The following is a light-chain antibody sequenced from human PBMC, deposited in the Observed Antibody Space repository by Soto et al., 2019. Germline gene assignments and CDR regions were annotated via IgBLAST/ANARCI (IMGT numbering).Light chain of an antibody. V-gene: IGKV1-39*01. CDR3: QQSYSTPYT. CDR2: GAS. CDR1: QSISTY. J-gene: IGKJ2*01. Sequence: DIQMTQSPSSLSASVGDRVTITCRASQSISTYLNWYQQRPGRAPKLLIYGASNLQSGVPSGFSGSGSGTDFALTISSLQPDDFANYYCQQSYSTPYTFGQGTKLEIK.